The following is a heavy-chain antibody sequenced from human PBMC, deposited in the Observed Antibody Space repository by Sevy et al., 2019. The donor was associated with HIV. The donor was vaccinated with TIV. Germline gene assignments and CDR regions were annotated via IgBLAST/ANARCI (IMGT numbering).Heavy chain of an antibody. CDR2: IRSDGSNK. D-gene: IGHD1-26*01. CDR3: AKVMSGISGTFDI. V-gene: IGHV3-30*02. J-gene: IGHJ3*02. CDR1: GFPFSSYG. Sequence: GGSLRLSCAASGFPFSSYGMHWVRQAPGKGLEWVAYIRSDGSNKYYPDSVKGRFTISRDKSKNTLYLQMNSLRPEDTAVYYCAKVMSGISGTFDIWGQGTMVTVSS.